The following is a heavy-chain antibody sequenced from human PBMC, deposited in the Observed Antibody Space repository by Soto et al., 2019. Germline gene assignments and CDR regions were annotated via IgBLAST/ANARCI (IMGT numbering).Heavy chain of an antibody. CDR3: ARDNGYSYGYTLDH. D-gene: IGHD5-18*01. V-gene: IGHV4-59*01. CDR1: GGSISSYY. CDR2: IYYSGST. Sequence: QVQLQESGPGLVKPSETLSLTCTVSGGSISSYYWSWIRQPPGKGLEWIGYIYYSGSTNYNPSLKSRVTISVDTSKNQFSLKLSSVTAAGTAVYYCARDNGYSYGYTLDHWGQGTLVTVSS. J-gene: IGHJ4*02.